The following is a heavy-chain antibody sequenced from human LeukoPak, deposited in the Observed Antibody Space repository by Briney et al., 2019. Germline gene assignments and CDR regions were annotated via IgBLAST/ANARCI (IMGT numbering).Heavy chain of an antibody. D-gene: IGHD2-8*01. J-gene: IGHJ5*02. CDR1: GFTFSSYW. CDR3: ARGRYCTNGVCYGNWFDP. CDR2: IKQDGSEK. V-gene: IGHV3-7*03. Sequence: GGSLRLSCAASGFTFSSYWLTWVRQAPGKGLEWVANIKQDGSEKFYVDSVKGRFTISRDSAKNSLYLQMNSLRSEDTAVYYCARGRYCTNGVCYGNWFDPWGQGTLVTVSS.